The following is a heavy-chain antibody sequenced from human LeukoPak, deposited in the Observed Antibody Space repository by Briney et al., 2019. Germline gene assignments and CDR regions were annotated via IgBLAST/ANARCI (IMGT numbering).Heavy chain of an antibody. CDR3: ARLYTSFRAFDI. Sequence: SETLSLTCTVSGGSISSSNYYWGWIRQPPGKGLEWIGSFFYTGSIYYNPSLKSRVTISVDTSKNQFSLKLSSVTAADTAVYYCARLYTSFRAFDIWGQGTMVTVSS. CDR2: FFYTGSI. J-gene: IGHJ3*02. CDR1: GGSISSSNYY. D-gene: IGHD6-6*01. V-gene: IGHV4-39*07.